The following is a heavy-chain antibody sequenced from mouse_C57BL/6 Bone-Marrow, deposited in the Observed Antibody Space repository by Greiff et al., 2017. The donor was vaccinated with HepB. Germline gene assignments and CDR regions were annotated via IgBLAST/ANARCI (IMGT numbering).Heavy chain of an antibody. J-gene: IGHJ2*01. V-gene: IGHV4-1*01. Sequence: EVMLVESGGGLVQPGGSLKLSCAASGIAFSRYWMSWVRRAPGKGLEWIGEINPDSSTINYAPSLKDKFIITRDNAKNTLYLQMSKVRSEDTALYYCARKTYGSSYYFDYWGQGTTLTVSS. CDR3: ARKTYGSSYYFDY. D-gene: IGHD1-1*01. CDR2: INPDSSTI. CDR1: GIAFSRYW.